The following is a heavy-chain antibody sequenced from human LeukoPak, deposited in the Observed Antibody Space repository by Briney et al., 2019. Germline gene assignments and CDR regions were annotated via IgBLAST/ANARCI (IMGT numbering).Heavy chain of an antibody. J-gene: IGHJ4*02. V-gene: IGHV4-59*01. Sequence: PSETLSLTCTVPGGSISSYYWSWIRQPPGKGRGWIGYIFYSGRINYKPSLKSRVTISVNTSKTQFSLKLSAVTAADTAVYYCARGDTAMATAYFDNWGQGTLVTVSS. D-gene: IGHD5-18*01. CDR2: IFYSGRI. CDR3: ARGDTAMATAYFDN. CDR1: GGSISSYY.